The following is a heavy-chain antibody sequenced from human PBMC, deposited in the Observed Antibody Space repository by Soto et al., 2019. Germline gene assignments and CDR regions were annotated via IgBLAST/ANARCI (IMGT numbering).Heavy chain of an antibody. CDR2: INSGGST. CDR1: GFTSSGNY. D-gene: IGHD1-26*01. CDR3: VSGSKKCHFDY. Sequence: GGSLRLSCAAFGFTSSGNYMSWVRQAPGKGLEWVSLINSGGSTYYADSVRARFTISRDDAKNTLYLQMNSLRTEDTAEYYCVSGSKKCHFDYWARGTLVTVSS. V-gene: IGHV3-66*01. J-gene: IGHJ4*02.